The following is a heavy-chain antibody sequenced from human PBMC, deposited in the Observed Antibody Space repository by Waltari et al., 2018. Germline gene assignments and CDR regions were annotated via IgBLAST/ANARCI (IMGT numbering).Heavy chain of an antibody. CDR3: AGQIAVAGGMDY. CDR2: IYYSGST. V-gene: IGHV4-39*07. CDR1: GGSISSSSYY. Sequence: QLQLQESGPGLVKPSETLSLTCTVSGGSISSSSYYWGWIRQPPGKGLEWIGSIYYSGSTYYTPSLKSRVTISVDTSKNQFSLKLSSVTAADTSVYYCAGQIAVAGGMDYWGQGTLVTVSS. J-gene: IGHJ4*02. D-gene: IGHD6-19*01.